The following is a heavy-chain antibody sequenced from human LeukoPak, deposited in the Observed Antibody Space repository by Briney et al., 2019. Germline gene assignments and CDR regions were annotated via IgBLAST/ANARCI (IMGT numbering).Heavy chain of an antibody. CDR3: AKGSGIASVVLDHFDY. J-gene: IGHJ4*02. CDR2: IRYDGGNK. CDR1: GFTFSNYA. V-gene: IGHV3-30*02. D-gene: IGHD6-25*01. Sequence: PGGSLRLSCAASGFTFSNYAMHWVRQAPGKGLEWVAFIRYDGGNKFYVDSVKGRFTISRDNSRDTLYLQQNSLRAEDSAVYYCAKGSGIASVVLDHFDYWGQVTLVSVSS.